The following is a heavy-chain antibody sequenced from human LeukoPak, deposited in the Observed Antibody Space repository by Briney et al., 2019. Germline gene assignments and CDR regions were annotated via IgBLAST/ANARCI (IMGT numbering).Heavy chain of an antibody. J-gene: IGHJ6*03. CDR1: GFPFSSYN. CDR2: IRSSGSPT. Sequence: GSLRLSCAASGFPFSSYNLNWVRQAPGKGLEWVSYIRSSGSPTNYADSVKGRFTISRDNAKNSLYLQMNSLRAEDTAVYYCAREIGYYYMDVWGKGTTVTVSS. CDR3: AREIGYYYMDV. V-gene: IGHV3-48*04. D-gene: IGHD3-22*01.